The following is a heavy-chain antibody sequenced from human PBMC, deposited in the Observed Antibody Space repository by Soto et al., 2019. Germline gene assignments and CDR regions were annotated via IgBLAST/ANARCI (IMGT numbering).Heavy chain of an antibody. Sequence: EVQLVESGGGLVQPGGSLRLSCAASGFTVSSNYMSWVRQAPGKGLEWVSVIYSGGSTYYADSVKGRFTISRDNSKNTLYLQLNSLRAEDTAVYYCARRANCGGDCYSEYWGLGTLVTVSS. J-gene: IGHJ4*02. V-gene: IGHV3-66*04. CDR3: ARRANCGGDCYSEY. CDR1: GFTVSSNY. D-gene: IGHD2-21*01. CDR2: IYSGGST.